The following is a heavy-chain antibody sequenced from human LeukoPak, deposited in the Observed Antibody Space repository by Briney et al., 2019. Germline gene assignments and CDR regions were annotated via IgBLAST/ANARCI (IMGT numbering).Heavy chain of an antibody. CDR3: ASGSGSYRTPYYYMDV. Sequence: GGSLRLSCVASGFTVSSNYMSWVRQAPGKGLEWVSVIYSGGSTYYADSLKGRSTISRDNSKNTLYLQMNSLRAEDTAVYYCASGSGSYRTPYYYMDVWGTGTTVTVSS. CDR1: GFTVSSNY. D-gene: IGHD3-10*01. CDR2: IYSGGST. V-gene: IGHV3-53*01. J-gene: IGHJ6*03.